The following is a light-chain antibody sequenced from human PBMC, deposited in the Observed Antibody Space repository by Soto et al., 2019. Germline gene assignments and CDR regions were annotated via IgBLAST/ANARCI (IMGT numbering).Light chain of an antibody. CDR2: RNN. CDR1: SSNIGSNY. J-gene: IGLJ2*01. Sequence: QCVLTQPPSASGTPWQRVTISCSGSSSNIGSNYVYWYQQLPGTAPKLLIYRNNQRPSGVPDRFSGSKSGTSASLAISGLRSEDEADYYCAAWDDSLSGVGFGGGTKVTVL. CDR3: AAWDDSLSGVG. V-gene: IGLV1-47*01.